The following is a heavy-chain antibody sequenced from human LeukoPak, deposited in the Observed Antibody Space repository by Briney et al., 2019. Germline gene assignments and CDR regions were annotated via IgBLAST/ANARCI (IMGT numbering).Heavy chain of an antibody. J-gene: IGHJ4*02. CDR3: AKPSGSGVDY. Sequence: GGSLRLSCAASGFIFDAHDMHWVRQAPGKGLEWVAFIRSDGYHTYYADSVKGRFTITRDNSKNTLYLQMNSLRLEDMALYYCAKPSGSGVDYWGRGTRVTVSP. V-gene: IGHV3-30*02. D-gene: IGHD1-26*01. CDR2: IRSDGYHT. CDR1: GFIFDAHD.